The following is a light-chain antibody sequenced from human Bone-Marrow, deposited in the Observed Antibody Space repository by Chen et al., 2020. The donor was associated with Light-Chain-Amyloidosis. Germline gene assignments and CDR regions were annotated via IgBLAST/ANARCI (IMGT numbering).Light chain of an antibody. J-gene: IGLJ2*01. Sequence: SSELTQPPPVAVSPGQTARITCSGDNLPTKYAYWYQQKPGQAPVLVIHRDNERPSGISERFSGSSSGTTATLTISGVQAEDEADYHCQSADSSGTYEVIFGGGTKLTVL. CDR1: NLPTKY. CDR3: QSADSSGTYEVI. V-gene: IGLV3-25*03. CDR2: RDN.